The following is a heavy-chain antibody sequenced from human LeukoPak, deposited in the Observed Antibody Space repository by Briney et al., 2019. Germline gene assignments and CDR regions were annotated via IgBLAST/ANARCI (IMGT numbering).Heavy chain of an antibody. V-gene: IGHV3-23*01. CDR3: AKDPHYDSSGYYPYYFDY. Sequence: GGSLRLSCAASGFTFSSYSMNWVRQAPGKGLEWVSAISGSGGSTYYADSVKGRFTISRDNSKNTLYLQMNSLRAEDTAVYYCAKDPHYDSSGYYPYYFDYWGQGTLVTVSS. CDR1: GFTFSSYS. CDR2: ISGSGGST. J-gene: IGHJ4*02. D-gene: IGHD3-22*01.